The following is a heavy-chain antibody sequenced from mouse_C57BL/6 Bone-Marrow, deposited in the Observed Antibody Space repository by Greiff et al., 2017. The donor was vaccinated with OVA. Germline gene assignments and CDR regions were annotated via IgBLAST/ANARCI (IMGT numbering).Heavy chain of an antibody. CDR1: GYSFTDYN. CDR2: INPNYGTT. V-gene: IGHV1-39*01. CDR3: ARSLLLRWYFDV. Sequence: EVKLQQSGPELVKPGASVKISCKASGYSFTDYNMNWVKQCNGKSLEWIGVINPNYGTTSYNQKFKGKATLTVDQSSSTAYMQLNSLTSEDTAVDYCARSLLLRWYFDVWGTGTTVTVSS. J-gene: IGHJ1*03. D-gene: IGHD1-1*01.